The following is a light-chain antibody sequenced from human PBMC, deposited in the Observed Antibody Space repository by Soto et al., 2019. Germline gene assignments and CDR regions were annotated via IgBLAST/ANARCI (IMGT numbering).Light chain of an antibody. CDR2: DAS. CDR3: HQYDSLPIT. J-gene: IGKJ4*01. CDR1: QSVASNY. V-gene: IGKV3-20*01. Sequence: EIVLTQSPGTLSLSPGEGATLSCRASQSVASNYLGWYQQKPGQAPRVLIFDASIRATGIPDRFSASGSGSDFTLTISRLEPDDFAVYYCHQYDSLPITFGGGTKVDIK.